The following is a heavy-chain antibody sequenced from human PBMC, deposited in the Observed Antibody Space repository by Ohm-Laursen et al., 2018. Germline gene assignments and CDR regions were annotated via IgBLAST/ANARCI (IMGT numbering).Heavy chain of an antibody. V-gene: IGHV3-30*03. D-gene: IGHD5-12*01. Sequence: SLRLSCAASGFTFSSYGMHWVRQAPGKGLEWVAVISYDGSNKYYADSVKGRFTISRDNSENTLYLQMNSLRVEDTAVYYCARQRGFFDSWGQGTLVTVSS. CDR1: GFTFSSYG. CDR3: ARQRGFFDS. CDR2: ISYDGSNK. J-gene: IGHJ4*02.